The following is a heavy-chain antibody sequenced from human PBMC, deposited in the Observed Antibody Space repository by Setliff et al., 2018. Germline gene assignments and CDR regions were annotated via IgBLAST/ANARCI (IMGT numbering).Heavy chain of an antibody. CDR2: IDTSGST. CDR3: VGRDFSGGDS. CDR1: GGSINNYY. J-gene: IGHJ5*01. V-gene: IGHV4-4*08. Sequence: KTSETLSLTCTVSGGSINNYYWSWIRQSPGKGLEWIGYIDTSGSTDYNPSLKSRVTISISADTSNKSFSLNLFSVTAADTAVYYCVGRDFSGGDSWGHGTLVTVSS. D-gene: IGHD6-25*01.